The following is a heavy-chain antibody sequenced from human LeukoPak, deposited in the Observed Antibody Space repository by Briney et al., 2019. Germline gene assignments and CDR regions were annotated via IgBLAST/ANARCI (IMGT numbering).Heavy chain of an antibody. V-gene: IGHV3-21*01. CDR2: ISETGTYI. J-gene: IGHJ5*02. Sequence: GGSLRLSCAASGFTFSSYSMNWVHQAPGKGLEWVSSISETGTYIYYADSVKGRFTISRDNAKNSLYLQMNSLRAEDTAVYYCARAKSVTTNWFDPWGQGTLVTVSS. D-gene: IGHD4-11*01. CDR3: ARAKSVTTNWFDP. CDR1: GFTFSSYS.